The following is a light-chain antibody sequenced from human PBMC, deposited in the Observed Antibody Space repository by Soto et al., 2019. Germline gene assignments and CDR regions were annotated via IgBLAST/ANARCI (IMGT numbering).Light chain of an antibody. CDR3: SSYTSNSTYV. CDR2: EVS. J-gene: IGLJ1*01. V-gene: IGLV2-14*01. Sequence: QSALTQPASVSGSPGQSITISCTGTSSDVGGYNYVSWYQQHPGKAPKLVIYEVSSRPSGVSYRFSASKSGNTASLTISGLQAEDEADYYCSSYTSNSTYVFGTGTKVTVL. CDR1: SSDVGGYNY.